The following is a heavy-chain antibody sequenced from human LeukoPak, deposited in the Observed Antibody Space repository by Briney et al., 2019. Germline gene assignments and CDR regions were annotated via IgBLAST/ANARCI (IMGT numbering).Heavy chain of an antibody. CDR2: IYYSGST. CDR1: GGSIGSYY. D-gene: IGHD4-17*01. J-gene: IGHJ5*02. Sequence: SETLSLTCTVSGGSIGSYYWSWIRQPPGKGLEWIGYIYYSGSTNYNPSLKSRVTISVDTSKNQSSLKLSSVTAADTAVYYCARAKKRYDYGDYKNWFDPWGQGTLVTVSS. V-gene: IGHV4-59*01. CDR3: ARAKKRYDYGDYKNWFDP.